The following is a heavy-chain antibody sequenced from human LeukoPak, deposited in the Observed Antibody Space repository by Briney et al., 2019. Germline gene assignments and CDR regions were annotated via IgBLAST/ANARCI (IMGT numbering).Heavy chain of an antibody. D-gene: IGHD3-3*01. CDR1: GGSISSGSYY. Sequence: SETLSLTCTVSGGSISSGSYYWGWVRQPPGKGLEWIGSIYYSGRTYDNPSLKSRVTITVNKAKKKFSLKLSSVTAADTAVYYCARHVFDFWSGYSNYFDYWGQGTLVTVSS. V-gene: IGHV4-39*01. J-gene: IGHJ4*02. CDR3: ARHVFDFWSGYSNYFDY. CDR2: IYYSGRT.